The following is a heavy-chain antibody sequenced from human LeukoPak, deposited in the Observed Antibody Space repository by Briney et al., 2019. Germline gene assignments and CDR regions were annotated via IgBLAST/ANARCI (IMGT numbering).Heavy chain of an antibody. Sequence: GGSLRLSCAASGFTFSSYAMGWVRQAPGTGLEWVSAISGSGGNTYYADSVKGRFTISRDNSRNTLYLQMNSLRAEDTAVYYCAKDYPYSYGHCFDYWGQGTLVTVSS. J-gene: IGHJ4*02. CDR2: ISGSGGNT. CDR1: GFTFSSYA. V-gene: IGHV3-23*01. CDR3: AKDYPYSYGHCFDY. D-gene: IGHD5-18*01.